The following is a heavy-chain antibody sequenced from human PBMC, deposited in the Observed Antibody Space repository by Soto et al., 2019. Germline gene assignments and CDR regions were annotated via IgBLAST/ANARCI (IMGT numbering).Heavy chain of an antibody. Sequence: QVQLQESGPGLVKPSQTLSLTCTVSGGSTSSGAYYWGWIRQHSGKGLEWIGYMHYSGSAYYNPSLKSRVTISVDTSMNQFSLKLSSVTAADTAMYYCARYFFDSSDYSTWFDSWGQGTLVTVSS. V-gene: IGHV4-31*03. J-gene: IGHJ5*01. D-gene: IGHD3-22*01. CDR1: GGSTSSGAYY. CDR3: ARYFFDSSDYSTWFDS. CDR2: MHYSGSA.